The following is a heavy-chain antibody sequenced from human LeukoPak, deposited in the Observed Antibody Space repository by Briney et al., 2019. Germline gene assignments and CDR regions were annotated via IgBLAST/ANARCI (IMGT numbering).Heavy chain of an antibody. D-gene: IGHD2-2*01. J-gene: IGHJ4*02. CDR2: ISSSGGST. CDR3: AKVGVPATMELGTRGVATTIELDY. V-gene: IGHV3-23*01. CDR1: GFTFSSYE. Sequence: PGGSLRLSCAASGFTFSSYEMNWVRQAPGKGLEWVSYISSSGGSTYYADSVKGRFTISRDNSKNTLYLQMNSLRAEDTAVYYCAKVGVPATMELGTRGVATTIELDYWGQGTLVTVSS.